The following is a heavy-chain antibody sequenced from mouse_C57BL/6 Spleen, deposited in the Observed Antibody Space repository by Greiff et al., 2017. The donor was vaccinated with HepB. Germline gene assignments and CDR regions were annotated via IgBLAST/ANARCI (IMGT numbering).Heavy chain of an antibody. Sequence: QVQLQQSGAELVKPGASVKISCKASGYAFSSYWMNWVKQRPGKGPEWIGQIYPGDGDTNYNGKFKGKATLTADKSSSTAYMQLSSLTSEDSAVYFCASLYYDYDGYAMDYWGQGTSVTVSS. CDR1: GYAFSSYW. CDR2: IYPGDGDT. CDR3: ASLYYDYDGYAMDY. V-gene: IGHV1-80*01. D-gene: IGHD2-4*01. J-gene: IGHJ4*01.